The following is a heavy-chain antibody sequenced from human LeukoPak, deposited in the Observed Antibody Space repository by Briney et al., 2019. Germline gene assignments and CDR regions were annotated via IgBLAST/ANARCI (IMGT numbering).Heavy chain of an antibody. Sequence: GGSLRLSCAASGFSFSSYAMSWVRQAPGKGLEWVSAITDSGGSTYHADSVKGRFTISRDNSKNTLFLQMNSLRVEDTAIYYCAKGSSSSRPYYLDFWGQGTLVTVSS. J-gene: IGHJ4*02. CDR1: GFSFSSYA. D-gene: IGHD6-6*01. CDR2: ITDSGGST. V-gene: IGHV3-23*01. CDR3: AKGSSSSRPYYLDF.